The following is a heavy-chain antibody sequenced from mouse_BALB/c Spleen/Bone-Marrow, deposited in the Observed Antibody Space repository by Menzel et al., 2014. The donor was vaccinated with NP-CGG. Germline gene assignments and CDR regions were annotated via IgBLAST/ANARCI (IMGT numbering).Heavy chain of an antibody. CDR1: GFDFSRYW. D-gene: IGHD2-1*01. Sequence: VQLQQSGGGLVQPGGSLKLSCAASGFDFSRYWMSWVRQAPGKGLEWIGEINPYSSTINYTPSLKDKFIISRDNAKNTLYLQMSKVRSEDTALYCCARLGHYGWFAYWGQGTLVTVSA. CDR2: INPYSSTI. V-gene: IGHV4-1*02. CDR3: ARLGHYGWFAY. J-gene: IGHJ3*01.